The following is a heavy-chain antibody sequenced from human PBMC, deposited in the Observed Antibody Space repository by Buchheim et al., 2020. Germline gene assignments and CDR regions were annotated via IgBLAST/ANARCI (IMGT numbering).Heavy chain of an antibody. CDR2: INHSGST. CDR1: GGSFSGYY. V-gene: IGHV4-34*01. D-gene: IGHD3-10*01. J-gene: IGHJ6*02. Sequence: QVQLQQWGAGLLKPSETLSLTCAVYGGSFSGYYWSWIRQPPGKGLEWTGEINHSGSTNYNPSPKSRVTISVDTSKNQFSLKLSSVTAADTAVYYCAILRITMVRGVIRRPGMDVWGQGTT. CDR3: AILRITMVRGVIRRPGMDV.